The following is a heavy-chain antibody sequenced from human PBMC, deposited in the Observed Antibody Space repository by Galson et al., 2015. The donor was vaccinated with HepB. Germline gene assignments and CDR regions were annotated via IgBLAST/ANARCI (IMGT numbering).Heavy chain of an antibody. J-gene: IGHJ4*02. CDR2: IIPIFGTA. Sequence: SVKVSCKASGGTFSSYAISWVRQAPGQGLEWMGGIIPIFGTANYAQKFQGRVTITADESTSTAYMELSSLRSEDTAVYYCARDWWLGRVARGVIFDYWGQGTLVTVSS. CDR1: GGTFSSYA. V-gene: IGHV1-69*13. D-gene: IGHD3-10*01. CDR3: ARDWWLGRVARGVIFDY.